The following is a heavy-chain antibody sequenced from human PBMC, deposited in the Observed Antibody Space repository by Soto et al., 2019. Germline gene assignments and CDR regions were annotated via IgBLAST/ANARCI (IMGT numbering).Heavy chain of an antibody. D-gene: IGHD5-12*01. CDR3: ARSGGYSGYDRDPFDY. J-gene: IGHJ4*02. V-gene: IGHV4-31*03. CDR1: GGSISSGGYY. CDR2: IYYSGST. Sequence: SETLSLTCTVSGGSISSGGYYWSWIRQHPGKGLEWIGYIYYSGSTYYNPSLKSRVTISVDTSKNQFSLKLSSVTAADTAVYYCARSGGYSGYDRDPFDYWGQGTLVTVSS.